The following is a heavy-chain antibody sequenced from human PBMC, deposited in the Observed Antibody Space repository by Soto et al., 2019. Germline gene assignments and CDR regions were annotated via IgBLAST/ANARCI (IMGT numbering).Heavy chain of an antibody. CDR1: GYMFANEW. CDR3: ARRVSAHPFFDF. Sequence: PGESLKISCKGSGYMFANEWIAWVRQTAGKGLEWMGIIFPGDSDTRYSPSFQGQVTISADKSINTAYLPWSSLKASDTAIYYCARRVSAHPFFDFWGQGTPVTVSS. CDR2: IFPGDSDT. J-gene: IGHJ4*02. V-gene: IGHV5-51*01. D-gene: IGHD6-6*01.